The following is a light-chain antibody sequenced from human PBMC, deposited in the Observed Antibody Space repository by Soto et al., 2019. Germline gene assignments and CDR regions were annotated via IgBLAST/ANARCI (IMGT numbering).Light chain of an antibody. CDR3: QQYNRFPPWT. CDR2: DAS. J-gene: IGKJ1*01. Sequence: DIQKTQSPSTLSASVGDRVTMTCRASQSISNWLAWYQQKPGMAPKLLIFDASNLESGVPSRFSGSGSGTEFTLTISSLQPDDFAAYYCQQYNRFPPWTFGQGTKVEIK. CDR1: QSISNW. V-gene: IGKV1-5*01.